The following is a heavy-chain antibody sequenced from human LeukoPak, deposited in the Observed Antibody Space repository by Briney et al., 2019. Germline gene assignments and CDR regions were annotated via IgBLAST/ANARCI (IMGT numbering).Heavy chain of an antibody. V-gene: IGHV3-33*06. J-gene: IGHJ4*02. Sequence: GGSLRLSCAASGFPFTHYGFHWVRQAPGKGLEWVTVIWSDGSKMYYADSVKGRFTISRDNSKNTLYLQMNSLRAEDTAVYYCAKDLGGDGYWGQGTLVTVSS. CDR3: AKDLGGDGY. D-gene: IGHD2-21*01. CDR2: IWSDGSKM. CDR1: GFPFTHYG.